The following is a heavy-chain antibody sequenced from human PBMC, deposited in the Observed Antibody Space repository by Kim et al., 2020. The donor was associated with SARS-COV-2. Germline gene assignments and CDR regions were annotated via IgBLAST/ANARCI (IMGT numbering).Heavy chain of an antibody. J-gene: IGHJ3*02. CDR1: GFTFSSYA. V-gene: IGHV3-30-3*01. Sequence: GGSLRLSCAASGFTFSSYAMHWVRQAPGKGLEWVAVISYDGSNKYYADSVKGRFTISRDNSKNTLYLQMNSLRAEDTAVYYCARGGEGYCSSTSCYTGFSDAFDIWGQGTMVTVSS. D-gene: IGHD2-2*02. CDR3: ARGGEGYCSSTSCYTGFSDAFDI. CDR2: ISYDGSNK.